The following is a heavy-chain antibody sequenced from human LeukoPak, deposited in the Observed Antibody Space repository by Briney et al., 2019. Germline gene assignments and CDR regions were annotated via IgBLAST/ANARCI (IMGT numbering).Heavy chain of an antibody. D-gene: IGHD6-13*01. V-gene: IGHV3-23*01. CDR2: ISGSGGST. CDR1: GFTFSSYA. J-gene: IGHJ4*02. CDR3: AKLLGSSWYASFDY. Sequence: GGSLRLSCAASGFTFSSYAMSWVRQAPGKGLEWVSAISGSGGSTHYADSVKGRFTISRDNSKNTLYLQMNSLRAEDTAVYYCAKLLGSSWYASFDYWGQGTLVTVSS.